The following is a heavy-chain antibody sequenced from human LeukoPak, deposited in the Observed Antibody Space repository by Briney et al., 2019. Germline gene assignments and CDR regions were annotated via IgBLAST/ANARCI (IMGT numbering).Heavy chain of an antibody. CDR1: GLNFSTYS. Sequence: GGSLRLSCAASGLNFSTYSMNWVRQAPGKGLEWVANIKQDGSEKYYVDSVKGRFTISRDNAKNSLYLQMNSLRAEDTAVYYCARAGGVVVQRTWFDPWGQGTLVTVSS. V-gene: IGHV3-7*01. CDR2: IKQDGSEK. J-gene: IGHJ5*02. CDR3: ARAGGVVVQRTWFDP. D-gene: IGHD2-2*01.